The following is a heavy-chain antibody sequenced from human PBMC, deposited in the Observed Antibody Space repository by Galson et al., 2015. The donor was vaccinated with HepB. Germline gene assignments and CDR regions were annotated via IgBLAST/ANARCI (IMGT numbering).Heavy chain of an antibody. Sequence: SVKVSCKASGYTFTGYYMHWVRQAPGQGLEWMGWINPNSGGTNYAQKFQGWVTMTRDTSISTAYMELSRLRSDDTAVYYCARGQLGPYYGMDVWGQGTTVTVSS. CDR3: ARGQLGPYYGMDV. CDR1: GYTFTGYY. CDR2: INPNSGGT. V-gene: IGHV1-2*04. D-gene: IGHD6-13*01. J-gene: IGHJ6*02.